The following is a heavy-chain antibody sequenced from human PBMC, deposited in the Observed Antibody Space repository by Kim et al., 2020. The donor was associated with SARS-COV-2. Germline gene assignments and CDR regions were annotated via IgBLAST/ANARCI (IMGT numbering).Heavy chain of an antibody. D-gene: IGHD6-13*01. J-gene: IGHJ4*02. CDR2: INHSGST. CDR1: GGSFSGYY. Sequence: SETLSLTCAVYGGSFSGYYWSWIRQPPGKGLEWIGEINHSGSTNYNPSLKSRVTISVDTSKNQFSLKLSSVTAADTAVYYCARGRLLSGSSWYVYWGQGTLVTVSS. CDR3: ARGRLLSGSSWYVY. V-gene: IGHV4-34*01.